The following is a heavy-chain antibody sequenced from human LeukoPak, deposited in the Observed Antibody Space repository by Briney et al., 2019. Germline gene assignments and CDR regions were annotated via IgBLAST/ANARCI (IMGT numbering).Heavy chain of an antibody. V-gene: IGHV4-34*01. CDR3: ARGGPIAAAPKSFDY. D-gene: IGHD6-13*01. CDR1: GGSFSGYY. CDR2: INHSGST. J-gene: IGHJ4*02. Sequence: PSETLSLTCAVYGGSFSGYYWSRIRQPPGKGLEWIGEINHSGSTNYNPSLKSRVTISVDTSKNQFSLKLSSVTAADTAVYYCARGGPIAAAPKSFDYWGQGTLVTASS.